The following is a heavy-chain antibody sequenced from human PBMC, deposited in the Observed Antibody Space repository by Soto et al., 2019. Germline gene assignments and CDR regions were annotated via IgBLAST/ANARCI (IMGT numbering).Heavy chain of an antibody. CDR2: IGSSGGYI. Sequence: GGSLRLSCAVSGFSLSDLSMNWVRQAPGKGLEWVASIGSSGGYIFYADSVKGRFTISRDNAKKSLDLQINSLRAEDTAVYYCAREKKHQSLGGRFGMDVWGQGTTVTVSS. D-gene: IGHD2-2*01. CDR3: AREKKHQSLGGRFGMDV. V-gene: IGHV3-21*01. J-gene: IGHJ6*02. CDR1: GFSLSDLS.